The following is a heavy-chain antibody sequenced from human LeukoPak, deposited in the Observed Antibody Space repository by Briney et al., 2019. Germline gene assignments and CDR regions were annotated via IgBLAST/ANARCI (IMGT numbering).Heavy chain of an antibody. CDR2: IYYSGST. J-gene: IGHJ4*02. CDR3: ARLSRRDIVVVPAAPGPDY. D-gene: IGHD2-2*01. Sequence: SETLSLTCTASGGSISSSSYYWGWIRQPPGKGLEWIGSIYYSGSTYYNPSLKSRVTISVDTSKNQFSPKLSSVTAADTAVYYCARLSRRDIVVVPAAPGPDYWGQGTLVTVSS. V-gene: IGHV4-39*01. CDR1: GGSISSSSYY.